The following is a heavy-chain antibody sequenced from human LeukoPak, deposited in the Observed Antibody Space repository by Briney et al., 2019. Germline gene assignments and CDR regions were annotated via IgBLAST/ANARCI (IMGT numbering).Heavy chain of an antibody. J-gene: IGHJ4*02. CDR1: GFTFRSHA. CDR3: AKDFRIGYSAHFDY. D-gene: IGHD2-21*01. Sequence: GGSLRLSCVGSGFTFRSHAMSWVRQAPVKGLAFVSGIYENGGTTYYADSVKGRFSISRDNSKNTLYLQMDSLRGEDTAVYYCAKDFRIGYSAHFDYWGQGALVTVSS. CDR2: IYENGGTT. V-gene: IGHV3-23*01.